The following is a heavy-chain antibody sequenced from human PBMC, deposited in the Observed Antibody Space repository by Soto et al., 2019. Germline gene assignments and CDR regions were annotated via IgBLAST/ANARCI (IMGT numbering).Heavy chain of an antibody. D-gene: IGHD3-9*01. V-gene: IGHV3-23*01. J-gene: IGHJ4*02. CDR2: ISPDGRGT. CDR3: AKDPSTGPADY. Sequence: GGSLRLSCAASDFTFSFGSYGMNWVLQAPGKGLEWVATISPDGRGTHYADSVKGRFTISRDNSKSTLSLQMDGLRAEDTAVYYCAKDPSTGPADYWGKGTLVTVSS. CDR1: DFTFSFGSYG.